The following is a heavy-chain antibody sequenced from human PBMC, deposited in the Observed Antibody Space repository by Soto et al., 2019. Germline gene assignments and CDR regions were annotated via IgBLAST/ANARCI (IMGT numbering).Heavy chain of an antibody. D-gene: IGHD3-16*01. CDR2: IYYSGST. V-gene: IGHV4-39*01. CDR3: ARPGSFGGVAGPLDY. Sequence: QLQLQESGPGLVKPSETLSLTCTVSGGSISSSSYYWGWIRQPPGKGLEWIGSIYYSGSTYYNPSLKSRVTISVDTSKNQFSLKLSSVTAADTAVYYCARPGSFGGVAGPLDYWGRGTLVTVSS. CDR1: GGSISSSSYY. J-gene: IGHJ4*02.